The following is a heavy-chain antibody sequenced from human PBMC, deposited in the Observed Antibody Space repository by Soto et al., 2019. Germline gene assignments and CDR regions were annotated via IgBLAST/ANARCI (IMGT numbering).Heavy chain of an antibody. D-gene: IGHD4-4*01. CDR1: GFTFSSYA. J-gene: IGHJ6*02. CDR3: AKVHSNYRYYYYGMDV. V-gene: IGHV3-23*01. Sequence: GGSPRLSCAASGFTFSSYAMSWVRQAPGKGLEWVSAISGSGGSTYYADSVKGRFTISRDNSKNTLYLQMNSLRAEDTAVYYSAKVHSNYRYYYYGMDVWGQGTTVTVSS. CDR2: ISGSGGST.